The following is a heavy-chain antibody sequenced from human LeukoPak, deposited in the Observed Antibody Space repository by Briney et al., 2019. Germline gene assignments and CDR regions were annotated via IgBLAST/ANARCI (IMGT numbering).Heavy chain of an antibody. V-gene: IGHV4-59*11. CDR2: IYYSGST. Sequence: SETLSLTCTVSGGSISSHYWSWTRQPPGKGLEWIGYIYYSGSTNYNPSLKSRVTISVDTSKNQFSLKLSSVTAADTAVYYCARVLGDFWSGYNQGGFDYWGQGTLVTVSS. CDR1: GGSISSHY. J-gene: IGHJ4*02. CDR3: ARVLGDFWSGYNQGGFDY. D-gene: IGHD3-3*01.